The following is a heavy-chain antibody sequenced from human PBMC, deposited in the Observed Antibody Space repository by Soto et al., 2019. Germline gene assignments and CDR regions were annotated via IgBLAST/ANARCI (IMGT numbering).Heavy chain of an antibody. CDR3: ARRGYDFWSGYYRDYYYYGMDV. V-gene: IGHV1-69*13. J-gene: IGHJ6*02. Sequence: GASVKVSCKASGYTFTSYAMHWVRQAPGQGLEWMGGIIPIFGTANYAQKFQGRVTITADESTSTAYMELSSLRSEDTAVYYCARRGYDFWSGYYRDYYYYGMDVWGQGTTVTSP. CDR2: IIPIFGTA. CDR1: GYTFTSYA. D-gene: IGHD3-3*01.